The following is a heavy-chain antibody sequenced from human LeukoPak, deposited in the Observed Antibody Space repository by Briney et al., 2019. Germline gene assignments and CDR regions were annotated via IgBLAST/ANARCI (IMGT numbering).Heavy chain of an antibody. Sequence: RGSLRLSCAASGFTFSSYSMNWVRQAPGKGLEWVANIKQDGSKKSYVDSVKGRFTISRDNAKNSLYLQMNSLRAEDTAIYYCTRVGYIDEGIDYWGQGTLVTVSS. D-gene: IGHD5-24*01. CDR3: TRVGYIDEGIDY. CDR2: IKQDGSKK. CDR1: GFTFSSYS. V-gene: IGHV3-7*04. J-gene: IGHJ4*02.